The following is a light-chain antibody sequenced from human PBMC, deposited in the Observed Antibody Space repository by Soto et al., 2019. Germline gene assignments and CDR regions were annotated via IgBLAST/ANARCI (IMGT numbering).Light chain of an antibody. CDR2: GGS. Sequence: IVLTQSPGTLSLSPGEGLTLSCRASQTVTSSYLAWYQHKPGQAPRLLIYGGSTKATGTPDRFSGSGSGTDFTLTISRLEPEDFAVYYCQQYGSSPFTFGPGTRWIS. J-gene: IGKJ3*01. CDR3: QQYGSSPFT. CDR1: QTVTSSY. V-gene: IGKV3-20*01.